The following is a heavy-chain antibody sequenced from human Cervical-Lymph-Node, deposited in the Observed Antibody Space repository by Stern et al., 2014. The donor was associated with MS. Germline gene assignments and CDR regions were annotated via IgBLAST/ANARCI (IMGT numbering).Heavy chain of an antibody. CDR3: ARTTSVTTSFDS. V-gene: IGHV2-70*01. Sequence: VTLKESGPALVKPTQTLTLTCTFSGFSLGTSGMCVSWIRQPPGKALEWLALIDWDDDKYYNTSLKTRLTISKDTSRNQVVLTMTNMDPVDTATYFCARTTSVTTSFDSWGQGTLVTVSS. J-gene: IGHJ4*02. CDR2: IDWDDDK. CDR1: GFSLGTSGMC. D-gene: IGHD4-17*01.